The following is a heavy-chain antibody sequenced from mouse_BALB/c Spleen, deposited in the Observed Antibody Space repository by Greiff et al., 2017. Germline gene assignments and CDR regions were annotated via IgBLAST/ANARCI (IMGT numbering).Heavy chain of an antibody. V-gene: IGHV10-1*02. CDR1: GFTFNTYA. CDR3: VRSNWYYFDY. J-gene: IGHJ2*01. CDR2: IRSKSNNYAT. D-gene: IGHD4-1*01. Sequence: EVKLVESGGGLVQPKGSLKLSCAASGFTFNTYAMNWVRQAPGKGLEWVARIRSKSNNYATYYADSVKDRFTISRDDSQSMLYLQMNNLKTEDTAMYYCVRSNWYYFDYWGQGTTLTVSS.